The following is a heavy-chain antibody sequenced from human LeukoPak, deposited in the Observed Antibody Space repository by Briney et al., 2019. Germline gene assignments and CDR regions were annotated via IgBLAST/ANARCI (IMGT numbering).Heavy chain of an antibody. V-gene: IGHV3-23*01. J-gene: IGHJ4*02. CDR3: AKLVLFLARSDY. CDR2: ISNNGGYT. D-gene: IGHD3-3*01. CDR1: GFTFSSSA. Sequence: PGGSLRLSCAASGFTFSSSAMSWVRQAPGKGLEWVSAISNNGGYTYYADSVQGRFTISRDNSKNTLYLQMNSLRAEDTAVYYCAKLVLFLARSDYWGQGTLVTVSS.